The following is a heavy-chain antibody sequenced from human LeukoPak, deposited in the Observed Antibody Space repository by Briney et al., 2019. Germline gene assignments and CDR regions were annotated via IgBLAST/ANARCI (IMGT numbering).Heavy chain of an antibody. CDR3: ARGAATVTHKYFDY. CDR1: GGSISSYY. V-gene: IGHV4-4*07. Sequence: SETLSLTCTVSGGSISSYYWSWIRQPAGKGLEWIGRIYSSGSTNYNPSLKSRLTMSVDTSKNQFSLRLSSVTAADTAVYYCARGAATVTHKYFDYWGQGTLVTVSS. CDR2: IYSSGST. J-gene: IGHJ4*02. D-gene: IGHD4-17*01.